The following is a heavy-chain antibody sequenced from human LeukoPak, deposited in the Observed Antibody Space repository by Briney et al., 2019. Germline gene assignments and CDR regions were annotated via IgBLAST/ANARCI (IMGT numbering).Heavy chain of an antibody. Sequence: GGSLRLSCAASGFTFSSYAMSWVRQAAGKGREWVGAFSGSGGSTYYADSVKGRFTISRDNSKNTLYLQMNSLRAEDTAVYYCAKYVGDGSGSLTPSYWGQGTLVTVSS. CDR3: AKYVGDGSGSLTPSY. CDR1: GFTFSSYA. D-gene: IGHD3-10*01. CDR2: FSGSGGST. J-gene: IGHJ4*02. V-gene: IGHV3-23*01.